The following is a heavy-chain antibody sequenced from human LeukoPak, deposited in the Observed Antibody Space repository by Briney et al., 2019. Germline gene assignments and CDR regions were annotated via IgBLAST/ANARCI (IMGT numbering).Heavy chain of an antibody. V-gene: IGHV3-30*03. CDR3: ARTGTRDGHNYGIDY. J-gene: IGHJ4*02. Sequence: QPRRSLRLSCGASGFTFSSYGMHWVRQAPGKGLEWVAAISYDGRNKYYADSVKGRFTISRDNSRNTLYLEMNSLRTEDTAIYYFARTGTRDGHNYGIDYWGQGTLVTVSS. CDR1: GFTFSSYG. CDR2: ISYDGRNK. D-gene: IGHD5-24*01.